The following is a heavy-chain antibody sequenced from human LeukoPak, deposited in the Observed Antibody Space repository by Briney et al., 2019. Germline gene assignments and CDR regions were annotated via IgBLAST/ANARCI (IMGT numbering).Heavy chain of an antibody. D-gene: IGHD4-17*01. CDR3: ARVNGDIDY. CDR2: IYYSGST. V-gene: IGHV4-59*01. CDR1: GGSISSYY. J-gene: IGHJ4*02. Sequence: SETLSLTCTVSGGSISSYYWSWIRQPPGKGLEWIGYIYYSGSTNYNPSLKSRVTISVDTSKNQFSLKLSSVTAADTAVYYCARVNGDIDYWGQGTLVTVSS.